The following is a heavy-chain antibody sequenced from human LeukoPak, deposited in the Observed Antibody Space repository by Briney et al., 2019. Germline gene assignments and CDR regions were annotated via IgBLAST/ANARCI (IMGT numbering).Heavy chain of an antibody. CDR3: AREWDPMYYYDSSGYYYDY. CDR1: GYTFTNYA. J-gene: IGHJ4*02. V-gene: IGHV1-3*01. CDR2: INAGNGNT. D-gene: IGHD3-22*01. Sequence: ASVKVSCKASGYTFTNYAIHWVRQAPGQRLEWMGWINAGNGNTKYSQKFQGRVTFTRDTSASTAYMELSSLRSEDTAVYYCAREWDPMYYYDSSGYYYDYWGQGTLVTVSS.